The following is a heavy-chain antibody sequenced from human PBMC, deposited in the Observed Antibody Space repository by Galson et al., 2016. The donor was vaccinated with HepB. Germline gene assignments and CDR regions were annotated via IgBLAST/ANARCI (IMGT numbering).Heavy chain of an antibody. V-gene: IGHV6-1*01. CDR2: TYYRSKWYN. CDR1: GDSVSTKSAA. CDR3: ARGVAPWALGSLGFHMDV. D-gene: IGHD1-26*01. J-gene: IGHJ6*02. Sequence: CAISGDSVSTKSAAWNWIRQSPSRGLEWLGRTYYRSKWYNEYAVSVHSRITINPDTSKNQFSLQLNSVTLEDTAVYYCARGVAPWALGSLGFHMDVWGQGTTVTVSS.